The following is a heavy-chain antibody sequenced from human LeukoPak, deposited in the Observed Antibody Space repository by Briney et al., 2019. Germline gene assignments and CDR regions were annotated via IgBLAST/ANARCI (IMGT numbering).Heavy chain of an antibody. CDR2: INPNSGGT. V-gene: IGHV1-2*02. CDR3: ARDYLLWFGAYYGMDV. Sequence: ASVKVSCKASGYTFTSYGISWVRQAPGQGLEWMGWINPNSGGTNYAQKFQGRVTMTRDTSISTAYMELSRLRSDDTAVYYCARDYLLWFGAYYGMDVWGQGTTVTVSS. D-gene: IGHD3-10*01. J-gene: IGHJ6*02. CDR1: GYTFTSYG.